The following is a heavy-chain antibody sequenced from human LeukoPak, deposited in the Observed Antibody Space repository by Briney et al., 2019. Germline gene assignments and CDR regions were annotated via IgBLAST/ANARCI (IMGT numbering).Heavy chain of an antibody. D-gene: IGHD6-13*01. Sequence: SETLSLTCTVSGGSISSYYWSWIRRPPGKGLEWIGYIYYSGSTNYNPSLKSRVTISVDTSKSQFSLKLSSVTAADTAVYYCARGYSSSWYMAYWFDPWGQGTLVTVSS. CDR1: GGSISSYY. CDR3: ARGYSSSWYMAYWFDP. V-gene: IGHV4-59*01. CDR2: IYYSGST. J-gene: IGHJ5*02.